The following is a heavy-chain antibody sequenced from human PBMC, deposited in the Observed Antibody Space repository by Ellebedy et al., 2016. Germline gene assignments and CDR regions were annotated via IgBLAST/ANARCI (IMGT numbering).Heavy chain of an antibody. Sequence: GESLKISCAASGISIGNKYMTWVRQAPGKGLEWVSVIYGDDNTNYADSVRGRFTISKDNSKNTLYLQMNSLRAEDTAVYYCARDVRLQLERPQACDYWGQGTLVTVSS. CDR1: GISIGNKY. J-gene: IGHJ4*02. CDR2: IYGDDNT. CDR3: ARDVRLQLERPQACDY. V-gene: IGHV3-53*01. D-gene: IGHD1-1*01.